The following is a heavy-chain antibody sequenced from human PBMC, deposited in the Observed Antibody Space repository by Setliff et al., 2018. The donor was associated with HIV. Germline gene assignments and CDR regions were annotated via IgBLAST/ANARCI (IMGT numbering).Heavy chain of an antibody. V-gene: IGHV3-23*01. CDR1: GFTFSSYW. Sequence: PGGSLRLSCAASGFTFSSYWMHWVRQAPGKGLVWGSAISGSGGSTYYADSVKGRFTISRDNSKNTLYLQMNSLRAEDTAVYYCAKAYDGYSSQEGYMDVWGKGTTVTVS. CDR3: AKAYDGYSSQEGYMDV. J-gene: IGHJ6*03. CDR2: ISGSGGST. D-gene: IGHD6-19*01.